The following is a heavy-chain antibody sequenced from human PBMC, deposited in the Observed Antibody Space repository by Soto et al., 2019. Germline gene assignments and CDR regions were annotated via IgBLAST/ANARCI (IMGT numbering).Heavy chain of an antibody. J-gene: IGHJ5*02. Sequence: AASVKVSCKASGYTFTGYYMHWVRQAPGQGRGWMGWINPNSGGTNYAQKFQGRVTMTRDTSISTAYMELSRLRSDDTAVYYCARDGFRQQRLVRGSFTGFWFDPWGQGTLVTVSS. CDR1: GYTFTGYY. D-gene: IGHD6-13*01. CDR3: ARDGFRQQRLVRGSFTGFWFDP. CDR2: INPNSGGT. V-gene: IGHV1-2*02.